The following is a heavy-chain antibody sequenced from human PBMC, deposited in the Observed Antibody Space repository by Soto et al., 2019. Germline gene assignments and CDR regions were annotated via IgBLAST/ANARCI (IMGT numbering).Heavy chain of an antibody. D-gene: IGHD3-16*01. CDR1: GGSISSGGYY. V-gene: IGHV4-31*03. Sequence: QVQLQESGPGLVKPSQTLSLTCTVSGGSISSGGYYWSWIRQHPGKGLEWIGYIYYSGSTYYNPSHKSRVTRSVETFKNQFSLKLSSVTAADTAVYYFAREEYQGLGAGGMDVWGQGTTVTVSS. CDR2: IYYSGST. J-gene: IGHJ6*02. CDR3: AREEYQGLGAGGMDV.